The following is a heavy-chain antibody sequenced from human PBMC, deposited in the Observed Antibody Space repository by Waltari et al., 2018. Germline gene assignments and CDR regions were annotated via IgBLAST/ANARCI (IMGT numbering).Heavy chain of an antibody. V-gene: IGHV3-48*03. CDR2: ISSTGDTI. J-gene: IGHJ4*02. CDR3: ARGIAADGGGGY. Sequence: EVHLVESGGGLVQPGGSLRLSCAASGFTLRGYEMNWVRQAPGKGLEWISEISSTGDTIYYADSVKGRFTISRDNAKNTLYLQMKRLRADDTALYYCARGIAADGGGGYWGQGILVTVSS. CDR1: GFTLRGYE. D-gene: IGHD6-13*01.